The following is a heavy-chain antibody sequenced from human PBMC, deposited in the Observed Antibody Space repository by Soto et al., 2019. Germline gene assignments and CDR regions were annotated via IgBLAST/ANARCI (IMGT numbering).Heavy chain of an antibody. Sequence: GGSLRLSCAASGFTFSSYGMHWVRQAPGKGLEWVAVIWYDGSNKYYADSVKGRFTISRDNSKNTLYLQMNSLRAEDTAVYYCARTPLWFGEDDAFDIWGQGTMVTVSS. V-gene: IGHV3-33*01. J-gene: IGHJ3*02. D-gene: IGHD3-10*01. CDR1: GFTFSSYG. CDR2: IWYDGSNK. CDR3: ARTPLWFGEDDAFDI.